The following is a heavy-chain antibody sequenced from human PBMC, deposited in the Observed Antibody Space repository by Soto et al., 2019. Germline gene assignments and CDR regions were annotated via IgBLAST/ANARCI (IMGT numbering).Heavy chain of an antibody. CDR2: IYSGGRT. J-gene: IGHJ6*03. V-gene: IGHV3-53*04. Sequence: GGSLRLSCAASGFTVSSNYMSWVRQAPGKGLEWVSVIYSGGRTYYADSVKGRFTISRHNSKNTLYLQMNSLRAEDTAVYYCARKLNTYYDILTGYTDYYLDVWGKGTTVTVSS. CDR1: GFTVSSNY. D-gene: IGHD3-9*01. CDR3: ARKLNTYYDILTGYTDYYLDV.